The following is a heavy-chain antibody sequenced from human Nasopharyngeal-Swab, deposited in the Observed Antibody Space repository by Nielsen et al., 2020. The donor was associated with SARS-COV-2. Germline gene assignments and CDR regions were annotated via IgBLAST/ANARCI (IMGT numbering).Heavy chain of an antibody. CDR1: GFTFSSYW. J-gene: IGHJ4*02. D-gene: IGHD6-13*01. CDR2: INSDGSST. Sequence: GGSLRLSCAASGFTFSSYWMHWVRQAPGKGLVWVSRINSDGSSTSYADSVKGRFTISRDNAKNTLYLQMNSLRAEDTAVYYCARGGRSSWYGDFDYWGQGTLVTVSS. V-gene: IGHV3-74*01. CDR3: ARGGRSSWYGDFDY.